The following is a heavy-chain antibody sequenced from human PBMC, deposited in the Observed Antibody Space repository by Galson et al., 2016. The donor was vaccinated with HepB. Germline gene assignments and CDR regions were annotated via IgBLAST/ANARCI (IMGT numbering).Heavy chain of an antibody. CDR3: AKDVGYCSGGTCSIDAFDI. D-gene: IGHD2-15*01. CDR2: ISGSGAST. CDR1: GFTFSSYA. V-gene: IGHV3-23*01. Sequence: SLRLSCAASGFTFSSYAMSWVRQAPGKGLEWVSVISGSGASTYYADSVKGRFTISRGNPKNTLYLQMNSLRDEDTAVYYCAKDVGYCSGGTCSIDAFDIWGQGTMVTVSS. J-gene: IGHJ3*02.